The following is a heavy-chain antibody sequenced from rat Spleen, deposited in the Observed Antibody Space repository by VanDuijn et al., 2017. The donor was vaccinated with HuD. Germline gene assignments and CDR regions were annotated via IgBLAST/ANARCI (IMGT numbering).Heavy chain of an antibody. CDR3: TGEWSYASSAY. V-gene: IGHV2-43*01. J-gene: IGHJ3*01. D-gene: IGHD1-12*01. CDR2: IWAGGGT. Sequence: QVQLKESGPGLVQPSQTLSLTCTVSGFSLTSYHVSWVRQSPGKGLEWMGVIWAGGGTNYNSAVQSRLSISRDTSKSQVFLKMNSLQTEDTAIYFCTGEWSYASSAYWGQGTLVTVSS. CDR1: GFSLTSYH.